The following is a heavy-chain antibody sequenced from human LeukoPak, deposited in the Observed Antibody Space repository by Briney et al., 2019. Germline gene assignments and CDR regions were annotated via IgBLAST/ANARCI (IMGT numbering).Heavy chain of an antibody. D-gene: IGHD6-13*01. V-gene: IGHV4-39*07. CDR3: ARVDIAAADYYFDY. CDR1: GGSISSSSYY. J-gene: IGHJ4*02. Sequence: SETLSLTCAVSGGSISSSSYYWGWIRQPPGKGLEWIGTIYYSGSTYYNPSLKSRVTISVDTSKNQFSLKLSSVTAADTAVYYCARVDIAAADYYFDYWGQGTLVTVSS. CDR2: IYYSGST.